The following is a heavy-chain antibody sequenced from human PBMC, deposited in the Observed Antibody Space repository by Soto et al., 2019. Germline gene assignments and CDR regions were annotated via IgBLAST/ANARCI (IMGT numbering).Heavy chain of an antibody. J-gene: IGHJ5*02. CDR3: ARLGGYYQSLDT. D-gene: IGHD3-22*01. V-gene: IGHV4-59*08. CDR1: GGSIDSYY. Sequence: QVQLQESGPGLVKASETLSLTCTVSGGSIDSYYWSWIRQPPGKGLQWIGYVYYRGTTTYSPSLRSQVTISVDRSKNQFSLKLTSVTAADTAVYYCARLGGYYQSLDTWGQGTLVTVSS. CDR2: VYYRGTT.